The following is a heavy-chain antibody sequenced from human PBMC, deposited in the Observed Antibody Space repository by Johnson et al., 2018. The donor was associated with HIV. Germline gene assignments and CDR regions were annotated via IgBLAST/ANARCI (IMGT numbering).Heavy chain of an antibody. CDR3: AKPLGGRDTAMVAIGFDI. V-gene: IGHV3-23*04. CDR2: ISGSGGST. Sequence: VQLVESGGGLVQPGGSLRLSCAASGFTFDDYGMSWVRQAPGKGLEWVSAISGSGGSTYYADSVKGRFTISRDKSKNTLYLQMNSLRAEDTAVYYCAKPLGGRDTAMVAIGFDIWGQGTMLTVSS. J-gene: IGHJ3*02. CDR1: GFTFDDYG. D-gene: IGHD5-18*01.